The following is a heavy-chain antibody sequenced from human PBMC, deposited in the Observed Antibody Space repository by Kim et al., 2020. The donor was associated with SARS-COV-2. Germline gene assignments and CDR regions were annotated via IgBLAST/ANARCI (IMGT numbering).Heavy chain of an antibody. V-gene: IGHV1-69*13. CDR2: IIPIFGTA. J-gene: IGHJ4*02. Sequence: SVKVSCKASGGTFSSYAINWVRQAPGQGLEWMGGIIPIFGTANYAQKFEGRVTITADESTSTAYMELSSLRFEDTAVYYCAIDARGPMYYDFWSGYSGSDYWGQGTLVTVSS. D-gene: IGHD3-3*01. CDR3: AIDARGPMYYDFWSGYSGSDY. CDR1: GGTFSSYA.